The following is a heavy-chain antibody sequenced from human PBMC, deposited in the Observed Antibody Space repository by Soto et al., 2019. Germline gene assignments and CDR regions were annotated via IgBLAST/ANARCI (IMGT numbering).Heavy chain of an antibody. CDR3: TAKLQYYYDSSGYSPVDY. Sequence: EVQLVESGGGLVKPGGSLRLSCAASGFTFSNAWMSWVRQAPGKGLEWVGRIKSKTDVGTTDYAEPVKGRFTISRDDSNNTLYLQMNSLKTEDTAVYYCTAKLQYYYDSSGYSPVDYWGQGTLVTVSS. CDR2: IKSKTDVGTT. CDR1: GFTFSNAW. D-gene: IGHD3-22*01. J-gene: IGHJ4*02. V-gene: IGHV3-15*01.